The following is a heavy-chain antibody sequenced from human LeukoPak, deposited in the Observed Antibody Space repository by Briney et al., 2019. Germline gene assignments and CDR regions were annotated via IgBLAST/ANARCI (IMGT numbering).Heavy chain of an antibody. V-gene: IGHV1-46*01. Sequence: ASVKVSCKASGYTFTSYGISWVRQAPGQGLEWMGIINPSGGSTSYAQKFQGRVTMTRDTSTSTVYMELSSLRSEDTAVYYCARDGSGTGYYYYYMDVWGKGTTVTISS. CDR3: ARDGSGTGYYYYYMDV. CDR2: INPSGGST. D-gene: IGHD3-10*01. CDR1: GYTFTSYG. J-gene: IGHJ6*03.